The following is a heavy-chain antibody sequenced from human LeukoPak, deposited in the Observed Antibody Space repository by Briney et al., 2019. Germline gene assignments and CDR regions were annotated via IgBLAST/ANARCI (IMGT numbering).Heavy chain of an antibody. V-gene: IGHV3-7*01. Sequence: GSLRLSCAASGFTFNSYWMSWVRQAPGKGLEWVANIKQDGSEKYYVDSVKGRFTISRDNAKNSLYLQMNSLRAEDTAVYYCASHYYGSGSYGSDAFDIWGQGTMVTVSS. CDR1: GFTFNSYW. CDR3: ASHYYGSGSYGSDAFDI. J-gene: IGHJ3*02. D-gene: IGHD3-10*01. CDR2: IKQDGSEK.